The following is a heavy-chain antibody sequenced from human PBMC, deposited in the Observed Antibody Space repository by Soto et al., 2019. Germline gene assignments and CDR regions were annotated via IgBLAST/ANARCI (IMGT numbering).Heavy chain of an antibody. CDR3: AKVPAIVLVPAAMNYYYGMDV. J-gene: IGHJ6*02. V-gene: IGHV3-30*18. CDR2: ISHDGSNK. CDR1: GFTFSSYG. D-gene: IGHD2-2*01. Sequence: GGSLRLSWAASGFTFSSYGMHWVRQAPGKGLKWVAVISHDGSNKYFADSVKGRFTISRDNSKNTLYLQMNSLRAEDTAVYYCAKVPAIVLVPAAMNYYYGMDVWGQGTTVTVSS.